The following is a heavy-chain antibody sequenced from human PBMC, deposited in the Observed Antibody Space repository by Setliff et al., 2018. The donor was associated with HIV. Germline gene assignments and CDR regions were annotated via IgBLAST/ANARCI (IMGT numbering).Heavy chain of an antibody. D-gene: IGHD3-22*01. CDR3: ASDRYDSTSYYWYFDL. V-gene: IGHV4-59*08. CDR1: GGSISSYY. CDR2: IYYSGST. J-gene: IGHJ2*01. Sequence: SETLSLTCTVSGGSISSYYWSWIRQPPGKGLEWIGYIYYSGSTNYNPSLKSRVTISVDTSKNQFSLKLSSVTAADTAVYYCASDRYDSTSYYWYFDLWGRGTLVTVSS.